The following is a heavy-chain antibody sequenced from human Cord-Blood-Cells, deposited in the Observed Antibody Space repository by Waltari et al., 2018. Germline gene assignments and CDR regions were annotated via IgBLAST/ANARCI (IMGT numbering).Heavy chain of an antibody. D-gene: IGHD3-3*01. CDR2: IYPGDSDT. J-gene: IGHJ6*02. Sequence: EVQLVQSGAEVTKPGESLKISCKGSGYSFTSYWLGCVRQIPGKGLEWMVIIYPGDSDTRYSPSFQGQVTISADKSISTAYLQWSSLKASDTTMYYCALGFWSGHYYYYGMDVWGQGTTVTVSS. CDR3: ALGFWSGHYYYYGMDV. CDR1: GYSFTSYW. V-gene: IGHV5-51*01.